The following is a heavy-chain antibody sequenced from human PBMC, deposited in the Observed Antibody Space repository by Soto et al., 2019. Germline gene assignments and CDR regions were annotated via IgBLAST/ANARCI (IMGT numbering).Heavy chain of an antibody. V-gene: IGHV1-18*04. CDR2: INPFIAYA. Sequence: QVQLVQSEAEVKEPGASVKVSCKASGYTFHDYTISWVRQAPGQGLEWMGWINPFIAYALSAQNLRGRVSMAADTSTNTAYSELRNLRADDPAVDYCAGNSSDSYGWLDPWGEGTLVTVSS. CDR1: GYTFHDYT. D-gene: IGHD3-22*01. CDR3: AGNSSDSYGWLDP. J-gene: IGHJ5*02.